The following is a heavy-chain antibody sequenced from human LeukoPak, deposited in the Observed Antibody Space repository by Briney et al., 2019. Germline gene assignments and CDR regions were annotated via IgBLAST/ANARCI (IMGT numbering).Heavy chain of an antibody. Sequence: GGSLRLSCAASGFMFADHGMTWVRQVPGKGLEWVSYISSSSSTIYYADSVKGRFTISRDNAKNSLYLQMNSLRAEDTAVYYCARPLWAGPAAIGYWGQGTLVTVSS. D-gene: IGHD2-2*01. V-gene: IGHV3-48*01. J-gene: IGHJ4*02. CDR2: ISSSSSTI. CDR1: GFMFADHG. CDR3: ARPLWAGPAAIGY.